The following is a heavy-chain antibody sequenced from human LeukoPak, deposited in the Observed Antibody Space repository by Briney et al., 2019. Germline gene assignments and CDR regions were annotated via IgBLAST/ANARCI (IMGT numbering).Heavy chain of an antibody. Sequence: ASVNVSCKASGHTFTTYYVHLVRQAPGQGLEWMGVINPSGDGTNYPQRFQGRVTLTRDTSTSTVYMELSSLRSEDTAIYYCAKGTPNTGWFDPWGQGTLVTVSS. CDR3: AKGTPNTGWFDP. CDR1: GHTFTTYY. D-gene: IGHD1-14*01. J-gene: IGHJ5*02. CDR2: INPSGDGT. V-gene: IGHV1-46*01.